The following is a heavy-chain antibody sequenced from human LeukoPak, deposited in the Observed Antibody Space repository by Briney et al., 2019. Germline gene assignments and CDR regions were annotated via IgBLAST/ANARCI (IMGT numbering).Heavy chain of an antibody. J-gene: IGHJ6*02. CDR2: IYYSGST. CDR1: GGSISSYY. V-gene: IGHV4-59*08. Sequence: SETLSLTCTVSGGSISSYYWSWIRQPPGKGLEWTGYIYYSGSTNYNPSLKSRVTISVDTSKNQFSLKLSSVTAADTAVYYCARQKDPYYYYGMDVWGQGTTVTVSS. CDR3: ARQKDPYYYYGMDV.